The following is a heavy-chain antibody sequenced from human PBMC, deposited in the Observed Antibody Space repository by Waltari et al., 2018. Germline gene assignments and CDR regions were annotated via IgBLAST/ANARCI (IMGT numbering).Heavy chain of an antibody. CDR1: GFTLCNYW. D-gene: IGHD3-22*01. J-gene: IGHJ4*02. Sequence: VPLWESGGGALQLGEALMHACSASGFTLCNYWVSCVRQAPGKGLVWVARMNTDGSSTSYADSVKGRYTISRDNAKNTLYLQKNSLRTEGTAGYYCERSGYLYDSSCYYGWGQGTLVTVSS. CDR3: ERSGYLYDSSCYYG. CDR2: MNTDGSST. V-gene: IGHV3-74*01.